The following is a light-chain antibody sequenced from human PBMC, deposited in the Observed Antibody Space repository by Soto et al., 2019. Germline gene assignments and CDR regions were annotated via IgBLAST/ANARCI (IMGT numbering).Light chain of an antibody. CDR1: QSVSSSF. V-gene: IGKV3-20*01. CDR2: GAS. CDR3: HQYGSSPAT. J-gene: IGKJ1*01. Sequence: EIVLTQSPGTLSLSPGGRATLSCRASQSVSSSFLAWYQQKPGQAPRLLIYGASSRATGIPDRFSGIRSGTDCTLAISRLEPEDFAVYYCHQYGSSPATFGQGTKVDIK.